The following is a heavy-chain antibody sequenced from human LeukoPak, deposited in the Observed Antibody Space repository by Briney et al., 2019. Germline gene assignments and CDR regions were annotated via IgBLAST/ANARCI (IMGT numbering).Heavy chain of an antibody. CDR3: ARVKGGSYYGTAEGFDY. J-gene: IGHJ4*02. Sequence: PGRSLRLSCAASGFTFSSYWMHWVRQGPGKGLVWVSRINSDGSSTTYADSVKGRFTISRDNAKNTLYLQMNSLRAEDTAVYYCARVKGGSYYGTAEGFDYWGQGTPVTVSS. D-gene: IGHD1-26*01. CDR2: INSDGSST. CDR1: GFTFSSYW. V-gene: IGHV3-74*01.